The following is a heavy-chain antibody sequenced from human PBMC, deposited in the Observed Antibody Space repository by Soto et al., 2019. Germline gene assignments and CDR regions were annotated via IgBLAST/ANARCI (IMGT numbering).Heavy chain of an antibody. V-gene: IGHV4-34*01. CDR2: INHSGST. CDR1: GGSFSDYS. CDR3: GGITVPD. J-gene: IGHJ4*02. D-gene: IGHD6-19*01. Sequence: QVQLQQWGAGLLKPSETLSLTCAVYGGSFSDYSWSWIRQPPGKGLEWIGEINHSGSTNYNPSLKSRVTIPVDTSKNQFSPKLSPVTAADTAVYYCGGITVPDWGQGTLVTVSS.